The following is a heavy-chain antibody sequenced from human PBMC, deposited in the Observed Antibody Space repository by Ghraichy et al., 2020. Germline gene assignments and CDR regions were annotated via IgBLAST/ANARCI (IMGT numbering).Heavy chain of an antibody. J-gene: IGHJ4*02. V-gene: IGHV3-43*01. Sequence: GGSLRLSCAASGFTFDDYTMHWVRQAPGKGLEWVSLISWDGGSTYYADSVKGRFTISRDNSKNSLYLQMNSLRTEDTALYYCAKGLLVQDILTGFDYWGQGTLVTVSS. CDR2: ISWDGGST. D-gene: IGHD3-9*01. CDR3: AKGLLVQDILTGFDY. CDR1: GFTFDDYT.